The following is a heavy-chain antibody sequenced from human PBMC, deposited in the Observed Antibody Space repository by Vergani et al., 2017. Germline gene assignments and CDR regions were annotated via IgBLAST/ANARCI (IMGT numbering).Heavy chain of an antibody. CDR1: GGSISSGGYY. J-gene: IGHJ3*01. V-gene: IGHV4-31*03. D-gene: IGHD3-3*01. CDR2: IYYSGST. CDR3: ARAEYDFWIS. Sequence: VQLQEAGPGLGTASQTLSLTCTVSGGSISSGGYYWSWIRQHPGKGLEWIGYIYYSGSTYYNPPLKSRVTISVETSKNQFSLKLSSVTAADTAVYYCARAEYDFWISWGQGTMVTVSS.